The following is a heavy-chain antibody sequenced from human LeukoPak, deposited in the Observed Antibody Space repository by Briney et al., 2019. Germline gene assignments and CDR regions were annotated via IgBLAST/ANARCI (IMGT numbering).Heavy chain of an antibody. D-gene: IGHD2-8*01. V-gene: IGHV4-61*02. CDR2: IETSGST. CDR3: ARALCINGICEWFDP. CDR1: GASISSGGYF. Sequence: SETLSLTCTVSGASISSGGYFWSWIRQPAGKGVEWIGRIETSGSTNYNPSLKSRVTISVDTSKNQFSLKLRSVTAADTAVYYCARALCINGICEWFDPWGQGTLVTVSS. J-gene: IGHJ5*02.